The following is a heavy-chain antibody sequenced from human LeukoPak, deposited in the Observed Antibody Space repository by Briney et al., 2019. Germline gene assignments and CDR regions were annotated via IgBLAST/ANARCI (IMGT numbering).Heavy chain of an antibody. J-gene: IGHJ4*02. CDR1: GFAFRNYG. D-gene: IGHD5-24*01. V-gene: IGHV3-23*01. CDR2: VNAKGDVT. Sequence: GGSLRLSCSASGFAFRNYGMAWVRQPPGKGLDFVSAVNAKGDVTFYADSVKGRFSMSRDNSKNTLYLQMNSLRAEDTAVYYCAKEKGDGLPFDYWGQGTLITVSS. CDR3: AKEKGDGLPFDY.